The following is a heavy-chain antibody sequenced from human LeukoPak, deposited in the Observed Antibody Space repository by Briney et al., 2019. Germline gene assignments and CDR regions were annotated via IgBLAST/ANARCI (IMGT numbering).Heavy chain of an antibody. Sequence: GGSLRLSCAASGFTFSSYSMNWVRQAPGKGLEWVSGVSASGASTYSEDSVKGRFIISRDNSKNTVFLQMNSLRAEDTAVYYCARQHTAWYVDYWGQGILVTVSS. CDR2: VSASGAST. V-gene: IGHV3-23*01. CDR1: GFTFSSYS. D-gene: IGHD1-1*01. CDR3: ARQHTAWYVDY. J-gene: IGHJ4*02.